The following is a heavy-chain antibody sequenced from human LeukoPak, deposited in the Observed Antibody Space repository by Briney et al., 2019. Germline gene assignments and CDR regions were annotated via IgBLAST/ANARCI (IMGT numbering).Heavy chain of an antibody. J-gene: IGHJ3*02. CDR2: IIPILGIA. Sequence: SVKVSCKASGGTFSSYAISWVRQAPGQGLEWMGRIIPILGIANYAQKFQGRVTITADKSTSTAYMELSSLRSEDTAVYYCARVPGIAAAGTPWGAFDIWGQGTMVTVSS. V-gene: IGHV1-69*04. CDR3: ARVPGIAAAGTPWGAFDI. D-gene: IGHD6-13*01. CDR1: GGTFSSYA.